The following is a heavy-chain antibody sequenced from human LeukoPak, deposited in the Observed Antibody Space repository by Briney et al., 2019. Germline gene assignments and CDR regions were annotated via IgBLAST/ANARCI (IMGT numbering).Heavy chain of an antibody. CDR1: GGSISSSSYY. J-gene: IGHJ6*03. Sequence: SETLSLTCTVSGGSISSSSYYWGWLRQPPGKGLEWIGSIYYSGSTYYNPSLKSRVTISVDTSKNQFSLKLSSVTAADTAVYYCARHPGAITIFGVVSPKGYYYMDVWGKGTTVTVSS. D-gene: IGHD3-3*01. V-gene: IGHV4-39*01. CDR2: IYYSGST. CDR3: ARHPGAITIFGVVSPKGYYYMDV.